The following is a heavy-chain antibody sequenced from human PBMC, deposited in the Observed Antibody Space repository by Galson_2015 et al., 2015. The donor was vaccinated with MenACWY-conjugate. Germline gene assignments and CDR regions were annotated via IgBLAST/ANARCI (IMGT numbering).Heavy chain of an antibody. CDR1: GFTFSSYS. J-gene: IGHJ5*02. V-gene: IGHV3-48*02. CDR2: ISSSSSTI. CDR3: ARDPSPPRYSSGWYEGDNWFDP. D-gene: IGHD6-19*01. Sequence: SLRLSCAASGFTFSSYSMNWVRQAPGKGLEWVSYISSSSSTIYYADSVKGRFTISRDNAKNSLYLQMNSLRDEDTAVYYCARDPSPPRYSSGWYEGDNWFDPWGQGTLVTVSS.